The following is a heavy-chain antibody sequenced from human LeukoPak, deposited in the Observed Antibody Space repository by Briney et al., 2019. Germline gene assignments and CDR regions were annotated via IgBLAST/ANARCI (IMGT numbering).Heavy chain of an antibody. J-gene: IGHJ4*02. Sequence: PGRSLRLSCAASGFTFRTYGMHWVRQAPGKGLEWVAVIWYDGSNKYYADSVKGRFTISRDNSKNTLYLQMNNLRVEDTAVYYCARDVGDYWGQGTLVTVSS. V-gene: IGHV3-33*01. CDR1: GFTFRTYG. D-gene: IGHD1-26*01. CDR3: ARDVGDY. CDR2: IWYDGSNK.